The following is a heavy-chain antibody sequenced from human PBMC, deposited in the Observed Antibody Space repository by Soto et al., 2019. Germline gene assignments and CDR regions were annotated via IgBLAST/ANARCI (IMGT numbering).Heavy chain of an antibody. CDR2: ISYDGSNK. Sequence: PGGSLRLSCAASGFTFSSYAMHWVRQAPGKGLEWVAVISYDGSNKYYADSVKGRFTISRDNSKNTLYLQMNSLRAEDTAVYYCARDLIRFLEWLSHYYYYGMDVWGQGTTVTVSS. CDR3: ARDLIRFLEWLSHYYYYGMDV. J-gene: IGHJ6*02. V-gene: IGHV3-30-3*01. D-gene: IGHD3-3*01. CDR1: GFTFSSYA.